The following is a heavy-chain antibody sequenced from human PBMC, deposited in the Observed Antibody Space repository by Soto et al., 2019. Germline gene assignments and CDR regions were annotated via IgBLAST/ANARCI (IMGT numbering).Heavy chain of an antibody. Sequence: NPSETLSLTCTVSGGSISSYYWSWIRQPPGKGLEWIGYIYYSGSTNYNPSLKSRVTISVDTSKNQFSLKLSSVTAADTAVCYCGSVEDFSSGYYYYSYMEDWCKGTTVNASS. V-gene: IGHV4-59*01. CDR3: GSVEDFSSGYYYYSYMED. D-gene: IGHD3-3*01. CDR1: GGSISSYY. CDR2: IYYSGST. J-gene: IGHJ6*03.